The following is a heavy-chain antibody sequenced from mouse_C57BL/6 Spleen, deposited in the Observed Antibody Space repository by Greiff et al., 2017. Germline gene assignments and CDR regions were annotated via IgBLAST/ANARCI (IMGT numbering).Heavy chain of an antibody. CDR3: APYYYGSSYRYFDV. CDR2: SFPGSGST. J-gene: IGHJ1*03. D-gene: IGHD1-1*01. Sequence: VQLQQSGPELVKPGASVKISCKASGYTFTDYYINWVKQRPGQGLEWIGWSFPGSGSTYYNEKFKGKATLTVDKSSSTAYMLLSSLTSEDSAVYFCAPYYYGSSYRYFDVWGTGTTVTVSS. CDR1: GYTFTDYY. V-gene: IGHV1-75*01.